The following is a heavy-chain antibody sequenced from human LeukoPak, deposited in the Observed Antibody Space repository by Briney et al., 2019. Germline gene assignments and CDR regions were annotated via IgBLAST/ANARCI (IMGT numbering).Heavy chain of an antibody. Sequence: SETLSLTCDVSGGSIDSTNWWNWVRQPPGKGLEWIGEIHHDGRINHNPSLKSRVTLSVDKSKNQFSLRLNSVTAADTAMYYCARSHDHLWGNYPDYWGQGTLVTVSS. CDR3: ARSHDHLWGNYPDY. D-gene: IGHD3-16*02. V-gene: IGHV4/OR15-8*01. CDR1: GGSIDSTNW. CDR2: IHHDGRI. J-gene: IGHJ4*02.